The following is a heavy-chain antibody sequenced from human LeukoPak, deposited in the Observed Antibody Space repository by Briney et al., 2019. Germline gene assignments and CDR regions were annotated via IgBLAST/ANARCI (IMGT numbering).Heavy chain of an antibody. CDR1: GFSFSSFA. CDR3: AREAAAAGENYFDY. D-gene: IGHD6-13*01. J-gene: IGHJ4*02. Sequence: GGSLRLSCAGPGFSFSSFAMHWVRQAPGQGLEWMGWINPKSGGTNYAQKFQGRVTMTRDTSISTAYMELSRLRSDDTAVYYCAREAAAAGENYFDYWGQGTLVTVSS. V-gene: IGHV1-2*02. CDR2: INPKSGGT.